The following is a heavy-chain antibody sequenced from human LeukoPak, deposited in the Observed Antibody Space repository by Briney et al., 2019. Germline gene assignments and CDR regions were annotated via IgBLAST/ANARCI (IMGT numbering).Heavy chain of an antibody. J-gene: IGHJ6*02. V-gene: IGHV1-18*01. CDR2: ISAYNGNI. CDR1: GYTFNSFA. CDR3: ASPDYGAPGREYYYYGMDV. D-gene: IGHD4-17*01. Sequence: ASVKVSRKASGYTFNSFAFSWLRQAPGQGLEWVGSISAYNGNINYAQKVQGRAALTTDPSTSTASMELRSLRPDDTAVYYCASPDYGAPGREYYYYGMDVWGQGTTVTVSS.